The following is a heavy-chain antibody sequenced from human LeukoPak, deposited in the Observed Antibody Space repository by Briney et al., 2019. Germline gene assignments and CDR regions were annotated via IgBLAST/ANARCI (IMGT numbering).Heavy chain of an antibody. D-gene: IGHD3-9*01. CDR3: ARGRVLRYFDWLSLGY. J-gene: IGHJ4*02. Sequence: GGSLRLSCAASGFTFSSYAMHWVRQAPGKGLEWEAVISYDGSNKYYADSVKGRFTISRDNSKNTLYLQMNSLRAEDTAVYYCARGRVLRYFDWLSLGYWGQGTLVTVSS. V-gene: IGHV3-30*04. CDR2: ISYDGSNK. CDR1: GFTFSSYA.